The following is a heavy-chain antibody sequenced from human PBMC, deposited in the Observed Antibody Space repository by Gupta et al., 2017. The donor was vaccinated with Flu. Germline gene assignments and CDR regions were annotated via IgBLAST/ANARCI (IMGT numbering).Heavy chain of an antibody. CDR2: IKQDGSEK. J-gene: IGHJ6*02. CDR1: GFTFSSYW. CDR3: AGDTYYDISTGYFGGV. D-gene: IGHD3-9*01. Sequence: EVQLVESGGGLVQPGGSLRLSCAASGFTFSSYWMRWVRQAPGKGLEWVANIKQDGSEKYYVDSVKGRFTISRDNAKNSLYLQMNSLRAEDTAVYYCAGDTYYDISTGYFGGVWGQGTTVTVSS. V-gene: IGHV3-7*01.